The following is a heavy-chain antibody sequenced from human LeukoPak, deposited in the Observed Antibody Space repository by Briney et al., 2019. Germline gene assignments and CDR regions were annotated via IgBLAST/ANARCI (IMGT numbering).Heavy chain of an antibody. J-gene: IGHJ4*02. D-gene: IGHD2-2*01. V-gene: IGHV4-39*01. Sequence: TSETLSLTCSVSGGSVSSSTYDWGWLRQTPGKGLEWIGNIYYSGTTYYNPSLKSRVTISIDTSKKQFSLKLTSVTAADTAVYYCVRRVLSFSRPSNFDYWGQGILVTLSS. CDR1: GGSVSSSTYD. CDR3: VRRVLSFSRPSNFDY. CDR2: IYYSGTT.